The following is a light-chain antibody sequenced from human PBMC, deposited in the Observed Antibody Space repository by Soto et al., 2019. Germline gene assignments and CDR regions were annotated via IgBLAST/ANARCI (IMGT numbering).Light chain of an antibody. CDR1: QTISSW. Sequence: DIQMTKSPSTLSASVGDRVTITCRAIQTISSWLAWYQQKPGKAPKLLIYKASSLESGVPSRFSGSGSGTEFTLTISSLQPDDFATYHCQQYNSYSPAWTFGQGTKVDIK. CDR3: QQYNSYSPAWT. J-gene: IGKJ1*01. V-gene: IGKV1-5*03. CDR2: KAS.